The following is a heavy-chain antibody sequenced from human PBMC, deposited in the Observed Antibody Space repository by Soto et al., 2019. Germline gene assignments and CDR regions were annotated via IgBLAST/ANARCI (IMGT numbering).Heavy chain of an antibody. J-gene: IGHJ5*02. CDR1: GFTFDDYN. D-gene: IGHD3-22*01. CDR2: ISRDGTNT. Sequence: VGSLRLSCAASGFTFDDYNMHWVRQAPGKGLEWVSLISRDGTNTNYAESVKGRFTISRDNSKNSLYLQMNSLRTEDTALYYCVKETYYYDVSSYYPLGSWGQGTLVTVSS. CDR3: VKETYYYDVSSYYPLGS. V-gene: IGHV3-43*01.